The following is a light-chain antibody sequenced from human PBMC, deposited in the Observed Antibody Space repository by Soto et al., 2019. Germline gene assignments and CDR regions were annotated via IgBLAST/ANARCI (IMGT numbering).Light chain of an antibody. CDR2: GTS. Sequence: EIVLTQSPGTLSVSPGERATLSCRASQTISSNNLAWYQQKPGQAHSLLIYGTSSRATGIPDRFRGSGSGTDFTLTISGLEPEASAIYYSQQYGSSTFGHGTKVE. CDR3: QQYGSST. V-gene: IGKV3-20*01. J-gene: IGKJ1*01. CDR1: QTISSNN.